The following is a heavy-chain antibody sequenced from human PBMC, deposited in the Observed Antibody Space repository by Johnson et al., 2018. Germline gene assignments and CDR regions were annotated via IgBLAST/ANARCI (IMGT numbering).Heavy chain of an antibody. Sequence: QVQLQQWGAGLLKPSETLSLTCAVYGGSFSGYYWSWIRQPPGKGLEWIGEINHSGSTNYNPSLKSRVTISVDTSKNQFSLKLSSVTAADTAVYYCARVGEHIVVVTAARDAFDIWGQGTMVTVSS. CDR3: ARVGEHIVVVTAARDAFDI. D-gene: IGHD2-21*02. CDR2: INHSGST. CDR1: GGSFSGYY. J-gene: IGHJ3*02. V-gene: IGHV4-34*01.